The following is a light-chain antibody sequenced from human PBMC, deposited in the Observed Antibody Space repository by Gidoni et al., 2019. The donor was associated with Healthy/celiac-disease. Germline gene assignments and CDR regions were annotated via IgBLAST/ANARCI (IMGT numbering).Light chain of an antibody. CDR1: SSDVGGYNY. CDR2: EVS. J-gene: IGLJ1*01. V-gene: IGLV2-14*01. CDR3: SSYTSSSTRV. Sequence: QAALTSPALVFGSPGPSITISCTGTSSDVGGYNYVSWYQQHPGKAPKLMIYEVSNRPSGVSNRFSGSKSGNTASLTISGLQAEDEADYYCSSYTSSSTRVFGTGTKVTVL.